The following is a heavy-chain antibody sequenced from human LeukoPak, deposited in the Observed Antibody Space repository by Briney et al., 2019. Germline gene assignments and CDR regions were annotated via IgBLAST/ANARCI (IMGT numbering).Heavy chain of an antibody. D-gene: IGHD3-3*01. J-gene: IGHJ4*02. CDR2: IIPIFGTA. Sequence: ASVKVSCKASGGTFSSYAISWVRQAPGQGLEWMGRIIPIFGTANYAQKFQGRVTITTDESTSTAYMDLSSLRSEDTAVYYCARGTLLDFWSGYLDYWGQGSLVTVPS. CDR3: ARGTLLDFWSGYLDY. CDR1: GGTFSSYA. V-gene: IGHV1-69*05.